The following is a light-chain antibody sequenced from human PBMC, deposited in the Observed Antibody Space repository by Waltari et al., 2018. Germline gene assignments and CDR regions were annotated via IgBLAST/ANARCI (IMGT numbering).Light chain of an antibody. Sequence: AIQLTQSPSSLSASVGDRVTLTCRASQGIASALAWYQQKPGKPPKVLIYDASSLESGVPPRFSGSGSGTDFTLTISSLQPEDFATYYCQQFNNFPYTFGQGTKLEIK. V-gene: IGKV1D-13*01. CDR1: QGIASA. CDR3: QQFNNFPYT. J-gene: IGKJ2*01. CDR2: DAS.